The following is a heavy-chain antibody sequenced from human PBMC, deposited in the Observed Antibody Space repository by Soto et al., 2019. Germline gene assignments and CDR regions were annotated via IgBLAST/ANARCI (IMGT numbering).Heavy chain of an antibody. J-gene: IGHJ6*02. D-gene: IGHD6-19*01. CDR3: AKGAVARHMYGMDV. V-gene: IGHV3-23*01. Sequence: PVGSLRLSCAASGFTFSSYAMSWVRQAPGKGLEWVSAISGSGGSTYYADSVKGRFTISRDNSKNTLYLQMNSLRAEDTAVYYCAKGAVARHMYGMDVWGQGTTVTVSS. CDR1: GFTFSSYA. CDR2: ISGSGGST.